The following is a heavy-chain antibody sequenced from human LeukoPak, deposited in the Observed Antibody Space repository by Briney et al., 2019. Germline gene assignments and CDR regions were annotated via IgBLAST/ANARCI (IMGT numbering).Heavy chain of an antibody. V-gene: IGHV4-34*01. Sequence: SETLSLTCAVYGGSFSGYYWSWIRQPPGKGLEWIGEINHSGSTNYNPSLKSRVTISVDTSKNQFSLKLSSVTAADTAVYYCARGNIAEYWGQGTLVTVSS. CDR3: ARGNIAEY. CDR2: INHSGST. CDR1: GGSFSGYY. D-gene: IGHD6-13*01. J-gene: IGHJ4*02.